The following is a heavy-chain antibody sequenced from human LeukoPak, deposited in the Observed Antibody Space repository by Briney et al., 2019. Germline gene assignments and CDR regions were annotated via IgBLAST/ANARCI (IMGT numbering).Heavy chain of an antibody. CDR2: INPNSGGT. V-gene: IGHV1-2*02. J-gene: IGHJ5*02. CDR1: GYTFTGYY. D-gene: IGHD3-16*01. Sequence: GASVKVSCKASGYTFTGYYMHWVRQAPGQGLEWMGWINPNSGGTNYAQKFQGRVTMTRDTFISTAYMELSRLRSDDTAVYYCAREWGGAFWFDPWGQGTLVTVSS. CDR3: AREWGGAFWFDP.